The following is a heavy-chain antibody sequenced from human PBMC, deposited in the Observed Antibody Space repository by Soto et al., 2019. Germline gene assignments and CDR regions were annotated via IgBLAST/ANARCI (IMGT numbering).Heavy chain of an antibody. Sequence: PGGSLRLSCAASGFTFSSYSMNWVRQAPGKGLEWVSYISSSSSTIYYADSVKGRFTIPRDNAKNSLYLQMNSLRAEDTAVYYCARDESYYYDSSAPSCFDYWGQGTLVTVSS. CDR2: ISSSSSTI. V-gene: IGHV3-48*01. CDR1: GFTFSSYS. D-gene: IGHD3-22*01. J-gene: IGHJ4*02. CDR3: ARDESYYYDSSAPSCFDY.